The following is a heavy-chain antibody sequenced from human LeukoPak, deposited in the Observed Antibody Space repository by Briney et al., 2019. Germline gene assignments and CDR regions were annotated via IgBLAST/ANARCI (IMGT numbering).Heavy chain of an antibody. Sequence: PGGSLRLSCAASGFTFNSFGIHWVRQAPGKGLEWVAVIYYDGSNNFYSDSVKGRFTISRDNSKNTVFLQMSSLRAEDTAVYYCTRDFTIFDYWGQGTLVTVSS. CDR2: IYYDGSNN. CDR3: TRDFTIFDY. D-gene: IGHD3-3*01. J-gene: IGHJ4*02. V-gene: IGHV3-30*12. CDR1: GFTFNSFG.